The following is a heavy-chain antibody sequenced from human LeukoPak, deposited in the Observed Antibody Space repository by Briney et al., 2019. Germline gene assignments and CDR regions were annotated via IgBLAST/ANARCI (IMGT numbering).Heavy chain of an antibody. CDR1: GYSCTSYW. Sequence: GESLKISCKGSGYSCTSYWISWVRRMPGKGLEWMGRIVPSDSYTNYRPSFQGQVTISVDKSNSTAYLQWSSLKASDTAMYYCATRSPHSGSFDYWGQGTLVTVSS. CDR2: IVPSDSYT. V-gene: IGHV5-10-1*01. D-gene: IGHD1-26*01. CDR3: ATRSPHSGSFDY. J-gene: IGHJ4*02.